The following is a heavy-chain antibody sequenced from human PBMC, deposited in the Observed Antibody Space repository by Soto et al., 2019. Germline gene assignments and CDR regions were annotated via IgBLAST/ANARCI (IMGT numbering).Heavy chain of an antibody. CDR2: NNDSGST. CDR3: ARGSGIVSLPGELEDVKYDY. CDR1: GQSFSGHS. D-gene: IGHD1-1*01. J-gene: IGHJ4*02. V-gene: IGHV4-34*01. Sequence: QVQLQQWGAGLVKPSETLSLSCAVYGQSFSGHSWAWIRQPPGKGLEWIGENNDSGSTYYNPSLKSRVTISTDTSQNQFSLKLSSVSAADTAAYFCARGSGIVSLPGELEDVKYDYWGQGTLVNVSS.